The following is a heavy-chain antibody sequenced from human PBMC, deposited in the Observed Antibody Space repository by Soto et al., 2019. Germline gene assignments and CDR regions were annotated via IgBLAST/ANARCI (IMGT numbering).Heavy chain of an antibody. CDR1: GDTFSFYT. CDR2: INPILSMS. D-gene: IGHD3-10*01. J-gene: IGHJ4*02. CDR3: ATSYGSGYRAFDY. Sequence: SVKVSCKASGDTFSFYTINWVRQAPGLGLEWVGRINPILSMSNYAQKFQGRVTMTADKSTSTAYMELRSLRFEDTAIYYCATSYGSGYRAFDYWGQGALVTVSS. V-gene: IGHV1-69*02.